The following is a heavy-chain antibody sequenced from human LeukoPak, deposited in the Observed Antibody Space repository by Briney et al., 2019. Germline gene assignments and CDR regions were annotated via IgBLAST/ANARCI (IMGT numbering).Heavy chain of an antibody. J-gene: IGHJ4*02. CDR3: ARLSGYDWESFYDY. D-gene: IGHD5-12*01. CDR2: IDTSGNT. CDR1: GGSISSYY. Sequence: SETLSLTCTVSGGSISSYYWSWIRRPAGKGLEWIGRIDTSGNTNYKPSLKSRVTMSVDTSKNQFSLKLSSVTAADTAVYYCARLSGYDWESFYDYWGQGTLVTVSS. V-gene: IGHV4-4*07.